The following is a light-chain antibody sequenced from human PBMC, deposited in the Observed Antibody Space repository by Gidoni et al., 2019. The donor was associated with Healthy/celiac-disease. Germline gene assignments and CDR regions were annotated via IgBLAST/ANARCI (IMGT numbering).Light chain of an antibody. CDR2: DAS. CDR1: QDISNY. J-gene: IGKJ3*01. Sequence: DIHITQSPSSLSASVGDRVTITCQASQDISNYLNWYQQKPGKAPKLLIYDASNLETGVPSRFSGSGSGTDFTFTISSLQPEDIATYYCQQYDNLFTFXPXTKVDIK. CDR3: QQYDNLFT. V-gene: IGKV1-33*01.